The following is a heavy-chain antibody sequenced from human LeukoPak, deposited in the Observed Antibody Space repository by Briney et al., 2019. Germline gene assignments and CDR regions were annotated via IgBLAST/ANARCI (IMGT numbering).Heavy chain of an antibody. D-gene: IGHD7-27*01. CDR3: APLGGAVNY. Sequence: ASVKVSCKASGYTFTGYYMHWVRQAPGQGLEWMGWINPNNGCTKYAQNFQGRVTMTTDTSISTAYMEVSSLISDDTAVYYCAPLGGAVNYWGQGTLVTVSS. CDR1: GYTFTGYY. J-gene: IGHJ4*02. CDR2: INPNNGCT. V-gene: IGHV1-2*02.